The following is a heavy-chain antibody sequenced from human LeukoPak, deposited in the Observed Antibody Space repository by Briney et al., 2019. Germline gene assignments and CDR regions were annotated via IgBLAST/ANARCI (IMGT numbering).Heavy chain of an antibody. CDR3: ARGADGVSSNSRGWFDP. CDR2: ISSSGSTI. J-gene: IGHJ5*02. CDR1: GFTFSSYS. D-gene: IGHD2-15*01. V-gene: IGHV3-48*04. Sequence: GGSLRPSCAASGFTFSSYSMNWVRQAPGKGLEWVSYISSSGSTIYYADSVKGRFTISRDNAKNSLYLQMNTLRAEDTAVYSCARGADGVSSNSRGWFDPWGQGTLVTVSS.